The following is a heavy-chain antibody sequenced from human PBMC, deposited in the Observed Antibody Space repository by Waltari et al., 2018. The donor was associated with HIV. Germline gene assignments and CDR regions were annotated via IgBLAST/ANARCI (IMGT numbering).Heavy chain of an antibody. D-gene: IGHD3-22*01. V-gene: IGHV3-11*01. CDR2: ISDSGNII. CDR3: ARLPYSYYYDTSGTPP. Sequence: VKPGGSLRLSCAASGFTFSDYYMSWIRQAPGKGLEWVSYISDSGNIIYYADSVRGRFTISRDNAKNSLYLQMNSLRAEDTAVYYCARLPYSYYYDTSGTPPWGQGTLVTVSS. J-gene: IGHJ5*02. CDR1: GFTFSDYY.